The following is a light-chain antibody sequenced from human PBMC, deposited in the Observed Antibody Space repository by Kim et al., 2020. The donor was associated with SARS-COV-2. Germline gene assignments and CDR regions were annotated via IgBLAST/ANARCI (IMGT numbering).Light chain of an antibody. CDR2: SST. CDR3: QTYDTSLGGSRV. J-gene: IGLJ2*01. Sequence: QSLLTQPPSVSGAPGERVTISCTWSSPNIGTGTDVHWYQQLPGTAPKVIIYSSTNRPSGVPDRFSGSKSGTSASLAITGLQNEDEGDYYCQTYDTSLGGSRVFGGGTQLTVL. CDR1: SPNIGTGTD. V-gene: IGLV1-40*01.